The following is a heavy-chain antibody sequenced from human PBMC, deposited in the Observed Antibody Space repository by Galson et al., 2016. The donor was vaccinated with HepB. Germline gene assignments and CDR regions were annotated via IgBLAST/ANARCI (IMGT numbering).Heavy chain of an antibody. CDR3: AKRLHNDFWSGYPFDY. CDR2: IRGGSSIT. V-gene: IGHV3-23*01. Sequence: SLRLSCAASGFTFSIYAMTWVRQAPGKGLEWVSGIRGGSSITYYAESVKGRFTISRDNSKNTLYLQMNSLRAEDTAIYYCAKRLHNDFWSGYPFDYWGQGTLVTVSS. J-gene: IGHJ4*02. CDR1: GFTFSIYA. D-gene: IGHD3-3*01.